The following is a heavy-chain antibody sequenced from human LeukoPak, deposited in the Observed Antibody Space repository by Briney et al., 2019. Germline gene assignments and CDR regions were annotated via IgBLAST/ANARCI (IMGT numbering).Heavy chain of an antibody. D-gene: IGHD3/OR15-3a*01. V-gene: IGHV3-64*01. J-gene: IGHJ6*03. Sequence: GGSLRLSCAASGFIFSNYAMHWVRQAPGKGLEYVSAISNNGMTTYYANSVKGRFTISRDNSKNTLFLQMGSLRVEDMAVYYCAREGTDLYYINVWGKGTTVTVSS. CDR2: ISNNGMTT. CDR3: AREGTDLYYINV. CDR1: GFIFSNYA.